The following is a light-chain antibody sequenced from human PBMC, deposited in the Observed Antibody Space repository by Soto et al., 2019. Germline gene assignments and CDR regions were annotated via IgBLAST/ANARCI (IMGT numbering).Light chain of an antibody. Sequence: IQMTQSPSTLSASVGDRVSITCRASQSISSWLAWYQQTPGKAPKLLISKASNLESGVPTRFSGSGSGTEFTLTISSLQPDDFATYYCQQYNSYPLTFGGGTKV. CDR1: QSISSW. J-gene: IGKJ4*01. CDR3: QQYNSYPLT. CDR2: KAS. V-gene: IGKV1-5*03.